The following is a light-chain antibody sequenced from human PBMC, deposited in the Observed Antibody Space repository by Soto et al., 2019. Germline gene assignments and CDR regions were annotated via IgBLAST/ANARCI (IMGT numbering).Light chain of an antibody. J-gene: IGKJ1*01. V-gene: IGKV3-20*01. CDR3: QQYAASPRT. CDR1: QSVSSGY. CDR2: GVS. Sequence: EIVLTQSPGTLSLSPRERATLSCRASQSVSSGYLAWYQHKPGQAPRLLIYGVSSRAPGIPDRCSGSGSGTDFTLTISRLEPEDFAVYYCQQYAASPRTFGQGTQVEVK.